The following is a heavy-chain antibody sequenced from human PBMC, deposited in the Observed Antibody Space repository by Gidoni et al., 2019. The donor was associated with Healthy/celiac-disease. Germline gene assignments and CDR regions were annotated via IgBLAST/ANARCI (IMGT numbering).Heavy chain of an antibody. D-gene: IGHD3-10*01. CDR1: GGSVSSGSYY. CDR2: IYYSGST. V-gene: IGHV4-61*01. CDR3: ARVYFYGSAIDY. J-gene: IGHJ4*02. Sequence: QVQLQESGPGLVKPSETLSLTCTVSGGSVSSGSYYWSWIRQPPGKGLEWIGYIYYSGSTNYNPSLKSRVTISVDTSKNQFSLKLSSVTAADTAVYYCARVYFYGSAIDYWGQGTLVTVSS.